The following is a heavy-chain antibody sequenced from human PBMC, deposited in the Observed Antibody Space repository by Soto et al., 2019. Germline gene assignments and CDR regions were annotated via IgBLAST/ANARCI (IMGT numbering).Heavy chain of an antibody. J-gene: IGHJ4*02. CDR3: ARAVAVPADFDY. D-gene: IGHD6-19*01. Sequence: QVQLVQSGAEEKKPGASVKVSCKASGYTFTGYAMHWVRQAPGQRLEWMGWINAGNGNTKYSQKFQGRVTITRDTSASTAYMRLSSPRSEATAVYYCARAVAVPADFDYWGQGTLVTVSS. V-gene: IGHV1-3*05. CDR1: GYTFTGYA. CDR2: INAGNGNT.